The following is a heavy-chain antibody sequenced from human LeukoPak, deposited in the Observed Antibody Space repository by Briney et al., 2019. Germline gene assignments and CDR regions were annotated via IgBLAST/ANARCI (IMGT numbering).Heavy chain of an antibody. CDR2: INPNSGGT. Sequence: ASVKVSCKASGYTFTGYYMHWVRQAPAQGLEWMGWINPNSGGTNYAQKLQGRVTMTRDTSISTAYMELSRLRSDDTAVYYCASLYYYDSSGYYRDYWGQGSLVTVSS. J-gene: IGHJ4*02. CDR3: ASLYYYDSSGYYRDY. D-gene: IGHD3-22*01. CDR1: GYTFTGYY. V-gene: IGHV1-2*02.